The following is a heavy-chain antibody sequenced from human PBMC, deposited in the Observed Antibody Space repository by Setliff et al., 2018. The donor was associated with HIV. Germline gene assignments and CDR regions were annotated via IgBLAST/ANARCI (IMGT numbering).Heavy chain of an antibody. CDR2: IYYNGNT. D-gene: IGHD4-17*01. CDR1: GGSISSYY. J-gene: IGHJ4*02. V-gene: IGHV4-59*01. Sequence: SETLSLTCTVSGGSISSYYWSWIRQPPGKGLELIGYIYYNGNTNYNPSLKSRVTISVDTSKNQLYLKLSSVTAADTAVYYCAREIYGGNSRPFDYWGQGTLVTSPQ. CDR3: AREIYGGNSRPFDY.